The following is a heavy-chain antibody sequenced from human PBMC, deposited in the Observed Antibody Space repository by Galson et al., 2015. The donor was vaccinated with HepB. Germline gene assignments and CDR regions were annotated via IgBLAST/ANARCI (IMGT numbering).Heavy chain of an antibody. Sequence: SVKVSCKASGYTFTSYGISWVRQAPGQGLEWMGWISAYNGNTNYAQKLQGRVTMTTDTSTSTAYMELSSLRSEDTAVYYCARGSLRPRTNWYFELWGRGTLVTVSS. CDR3: ARGSLRPRTNWYFEL. CDR1: GYTFTSYG. D-gene: IGHD1-7*01. J-gene: IGHJ2*01. CDR2: ISAYNGNT. V-gene: IGHV1-18*01.